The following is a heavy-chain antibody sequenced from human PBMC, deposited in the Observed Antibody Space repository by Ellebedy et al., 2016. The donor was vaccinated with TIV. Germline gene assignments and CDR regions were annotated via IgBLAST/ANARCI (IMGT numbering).Heavy chain of an antibody. CDR1: GGSFSGYY. D-gene: IGHD6-19*01. V-gene: IGHV4-34*01. CDR2: INHSGST. CDR3: ARDRVAGHKEYYFDY. J-gene: IGHJ4*02. Sequence: SETLSLTXAVYGGSFSGYYWSWIRQPPGKGLEWIGEINHSGSTNYNPSLKSRVTISVDTSKNQFSLKLSSVTAADTAVYYCARDRVAGHKEYYFDYWGQGTLVTVSS.